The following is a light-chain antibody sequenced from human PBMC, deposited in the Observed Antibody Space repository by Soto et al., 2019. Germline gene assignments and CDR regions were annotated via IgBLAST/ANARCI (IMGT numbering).Light chain of an antibody. CDR1: QSVRSSY. CDR3: QQYGSSQLFT. J-gene: IGKJ3*01. V-gene: IGKV3-20*01. Sequence: EIVLTQSPGTLSLSPGERATLSCRASQSVRSSYLAWYQKKTGQTPRLLIYGSSGRATGIPDRFIVRGSGKDFTLTISILEPEDFEEYYCQQYGSSQLFTLGPGTKVDIK. CDR2: GSS.